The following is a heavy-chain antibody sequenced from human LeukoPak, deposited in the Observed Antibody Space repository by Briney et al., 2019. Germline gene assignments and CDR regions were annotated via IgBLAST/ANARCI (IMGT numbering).Heavy chain of an antibody. CDR2: IYPRDGST. Sequence: ASVKVSCKASGYTFTSNYIHWVRQAPGQGLEWMGMIYPRDGSTSYAQRFQGRVTVTRDASTSTVHMELSGLRSEDTAVYYCARDQEGFDYWGQGTLVTVSS. CDR1: GYTFTSNY. J-gene: IGHJ4*02. CDR3: ARDQEGFDY. V-gene: IGHV1-46*01.